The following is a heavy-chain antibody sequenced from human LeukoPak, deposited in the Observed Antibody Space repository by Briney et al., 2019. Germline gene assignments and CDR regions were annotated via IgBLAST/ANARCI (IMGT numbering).Heavy chain of an antibody. CDR2: MNPNSGNT. CDR3: ARRSAGIAAAEFDP. Sequence: ASVKVSCTASGYTFTSYGISWVRQAPGQGLEWMGWMNPNSGNTGYAQKFQGRVTMTRNTSISTAYMELSSLRSEDTAVYYCARRSAGIAAAEFDPWGQGTLVTVSS. D-gene: IGHD6-13*01. V-gene: IGHV1-8*02. J-gene: IGHJ5*02. CDR1: GYTFTSYG.